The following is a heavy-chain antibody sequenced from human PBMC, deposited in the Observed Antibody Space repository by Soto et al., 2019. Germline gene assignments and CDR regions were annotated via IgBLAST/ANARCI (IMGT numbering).Heavy chain of an antibody. CDR3: ARDRGEYYYDSSGYYYVGWFDP. CDR1: GFTFSSYS. Sequence: EVQLVESGGGLVQPGGSLRLSCAASGFTFSSYSMNWVRQAPGKGLEWVSYISSSSSTIYYADSVKGRFTISRDNAKNSLYLQMNSLRDEDTAVYYCARDRGEYYYDSSGYYYVGWFDPWGQGTLVTVSS. CDR2: ISSSSSTI. V-gene: IGHV3-48*02. J-gene: IGHJ5*02. D-gene: IGHD3-22*01.